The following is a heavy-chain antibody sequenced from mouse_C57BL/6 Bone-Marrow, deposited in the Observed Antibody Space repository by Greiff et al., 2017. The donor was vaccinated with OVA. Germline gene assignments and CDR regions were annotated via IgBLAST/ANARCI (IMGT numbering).Heavy chain of an antibody. D-gene: IGHD1-1*01. Sequence: VQLQQSGPVLVKPGASVKMSCKASGYTFTDYYMNWVKQSHGKSLEWIGVINPYNGGTSYNQKFKGKATLTVDKSSSTAYMALNSLTSEDSAVYYCAREGIYYYGSSYDYWGQGTTLTVSS. J-gene: IGHJ2*01. CDR2: INPYNGGT. CDR1: GYTFTDYY. V-gene: IGHV1-19*01. CDR3: AREGIYYYGSSYDY.